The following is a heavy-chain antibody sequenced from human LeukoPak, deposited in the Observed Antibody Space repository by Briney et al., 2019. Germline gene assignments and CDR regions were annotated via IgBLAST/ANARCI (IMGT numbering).Heavy chain of an antibody. CDR1: GGSISSSSYY. J-gene: IGHJ3*02. CDR3: ARGYRWPHAFDI. V-gene: IGHV4-39*07. Sequence: MPSETLSLTCTVSGGSISSSSYYWGWIRQPPGKGLEWIGSIYYSGSTNYNPSLKSRVTISVDTSKNQFSLKLSSVTAADTAVYYCARGYRWPHAFDIWGQGTMVTVSS. D-gene: IGHD4-23*01. CDR2: IYYSGST.